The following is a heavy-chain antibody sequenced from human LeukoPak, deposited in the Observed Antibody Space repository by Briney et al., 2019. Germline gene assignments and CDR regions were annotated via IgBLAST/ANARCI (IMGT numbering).Heavy chain of an antibody. CDR2: IYYSGST. Sequence: SETLSLTCTVSGGSISSYYWSWIRQPPGKGLEWIGYIYYSGSTNYNPSLKSRVTISVDTSKNQFSLKLSSVTAADTAVYYRAGQIYYYDSSGYGPGYYGMDVWGQGTTVTVSS. CDR3: AGQIYYYDSSGYGPGYYGMDV. D-gene: IGHD3-22*01. V-gene: IGHV4-59*08. J-gene: IGHJ6*02. CDR1: GGSISSYY.